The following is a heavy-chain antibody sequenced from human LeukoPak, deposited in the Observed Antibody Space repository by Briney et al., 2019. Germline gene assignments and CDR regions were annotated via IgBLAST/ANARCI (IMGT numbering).Heavy chain of an antibody. D-gene: IGHD1-1*01. CDR1: GYSFSNYW. Sequence: HGESLKISCKGSGYSFSNYWIGWVRQMPGKGLEWMGIIYPGDSDTRYSPSFQGQVTISADKSISTAYLQWSSLKASDTAVYYCARPGERSRRDWNLDQWGQGTLVTVSS. CDR3: ARPGERSRRDWNLDQ. V-gene: IGHV5-51*01. J-gene: IGHJ4*02. CDR2: IYPGDSDT.